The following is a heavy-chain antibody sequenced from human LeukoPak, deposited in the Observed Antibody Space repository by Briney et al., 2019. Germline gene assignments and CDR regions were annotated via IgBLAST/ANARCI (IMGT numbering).Heavy chain of an antibody. CDR1: GFSFSDYA. D-gene: IGHD2-21*01. J-gene: IGHJ4*02. CDR2: IRYDGSNK. CDR3: ARDFMYHVNCAGC. Sequence: GGSLRLSCAASGFSFSDYAIYWVRQTPGKGLEWVAFIRYDGSNKIYADSVKGRFTISRDNAKNTLYLQMNSLRAEDTAVYYCARDFMYHVNCAGCWGQGTLVTVSS. V-gene: IGHV3-30*02.